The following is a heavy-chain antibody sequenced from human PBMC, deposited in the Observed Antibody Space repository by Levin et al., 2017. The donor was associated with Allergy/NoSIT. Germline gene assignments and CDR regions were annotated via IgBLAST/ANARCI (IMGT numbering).Heavy chain of an antibody. CDR2: IDWDDDK. J-gene: IGHJ4*02. V-gene: IGHV2-70*11. D-gene: IGHD3-10*01. Sequence: SGPTLVKPTQTLTLTCTFSGFSLTTSGMCVSWIRQPPGNALEWLARIDWDDDKYYSTSLKTRLTISRDTSNNQVVLTMTSMDPVDRATYYCARATYHYYGGGFDYWGQGTPVTVSS. CDR1: GFSLTTSGMC. CDR3: ARATYHYYGGGFDY.